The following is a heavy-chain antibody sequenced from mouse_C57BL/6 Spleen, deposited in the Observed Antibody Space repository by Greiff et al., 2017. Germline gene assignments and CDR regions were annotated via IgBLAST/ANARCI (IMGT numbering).Heavy chain of an antibody. D-gene: IGHD1-1*01. CDR3: TRDRTTVLDAMDY. J-gene: IGHJ4*01. CDR1: GFTFSSYA. Sequence: EVKLVESGAGLVKPGGSLKLSCAASGFTFSSYAMSWVRQTPEKRLEWVAYISSGGDYIDYAETVKGRFTISRDNARNTLYLQMSSLKSEDTAMYYCTRDRTTVLDAMDYWGQGTSVTVSS. V-gene: IGHV5-9-1*02. CDR2: ISSGGDYI.